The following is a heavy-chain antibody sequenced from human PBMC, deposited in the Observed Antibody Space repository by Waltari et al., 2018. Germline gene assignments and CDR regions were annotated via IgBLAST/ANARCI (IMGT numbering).Heavy chain of an antibody. CDR2: IYSGGST. Sequence: EVQLVESGGGLIQPGGSLRLSCAASGFTVSSNYMSWVRQAPGKGLEWVSVIYSGGSTYYADSVKGRFTISRDNSKNTLYLQMNSLRADDTAVYYCARGHYYDSSGILVGAFDIWGQGTMVTVSS. J-gene: IGHJ3*02. V-gene: IGHV3-53*01. CDR1: GFTVSSNY. CDR3: ARGHYYDSSGILVGAFDI. D-gene: IGHD3-22*01.